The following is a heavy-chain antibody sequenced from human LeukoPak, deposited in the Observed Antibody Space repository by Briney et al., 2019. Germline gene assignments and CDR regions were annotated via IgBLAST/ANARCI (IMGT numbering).Heavy chain of an antibody. Sequence: GGSLRLSCAASGFTFSSYAMHWVCQAPGKGLEWVAVISYDGSNKYYADSVKGRFTISRDNSKNTLYLQMNSLRAEDTAVYYCARDPGYSSGWYPFGNDYYYYGMDVWGQGTTVTVSS. CDR3: ARDPGYSSGWYPFGNDYYYYGMDV. D-gene: IGHD6-19*01. J-gene: IGHJ6*02. CDR2: ISYDGSNK. V-gene: IGHV3-30-3*01. CDR1: GFTFSSYA.